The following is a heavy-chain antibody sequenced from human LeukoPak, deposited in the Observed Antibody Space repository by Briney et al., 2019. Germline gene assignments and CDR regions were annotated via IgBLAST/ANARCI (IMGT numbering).Heavy chain of an antibody. CDR1: GGSISSSSYY. V-gene: IGHV4-39*07. Sequence: PSETLSLTCTVSGGSISSSSYYWGWIRQPPGKGLEWIGSIYYSGSTNYNPSLKSRVTISVDTSKNQFSLKLSSVTAADTAVYYCARRVGRYSSSFDYWGQGTLVTVSS. J-gene: IGHJ4*02. CDR3: ARRVGRYSSSFDY. CDR2: IYYSGST. D-gene: IGHD5-18*01.